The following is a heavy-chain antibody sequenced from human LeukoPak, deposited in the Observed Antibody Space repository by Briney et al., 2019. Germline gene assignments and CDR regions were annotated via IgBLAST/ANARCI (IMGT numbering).Heavy chain of an antibody. J-gene: IGHJ6*03. D-gene: IGHD3-10*01. CDR2: ISSSSTI. CDR1: GFTSSSYS. CDR3: ARSPGHGAFYYYYYYMDV. V-gene: IGHV3-48*02. Sequence: GGSLRLSCAASGFTSSSYSMNWVRQAPGKGLEWVSYISSSSTIYYADSVKGRFTISRDNAKNSLYLQMNSLRDEDTAVYYCARSPGHGAFYYYYYYMDVWGKGTTVTVSS.